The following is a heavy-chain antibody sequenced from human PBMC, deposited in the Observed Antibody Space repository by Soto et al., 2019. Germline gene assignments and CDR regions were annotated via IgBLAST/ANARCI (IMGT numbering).Heavy chain of an antibody. Sequence: PGGSLRLSCAASGFTFSSYEMNWVRQAPGKGLEWVSYISSSGSTIYHADSVKGRFTISRDNAKNSLYLQMNSLRAEDTAVYYCAVVVGATRGDAFDIWGQGTMVTVSS. CDR1: GFTFSSYE. V-gene: IGHV3-48*03. D-gene: IGHD1-26*01. J-gene: IGHJ3*02. CDR3: AVVVGATRGDAFDI. CDR2: ISSSGSTI.